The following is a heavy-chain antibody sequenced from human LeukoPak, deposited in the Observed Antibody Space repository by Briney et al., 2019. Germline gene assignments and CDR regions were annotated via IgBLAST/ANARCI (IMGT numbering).Heavy chain of an antibody. CDR2: ISYDGSNK. J-gene: IGHJ4*02. CDR3: AKIPVSYSIGWSNFDY. V-gene: IGHV3-30*18. CDR1: GFTFSSYG. D-gene: IGHD6-19*01. Sequence: GGSLRLSCAASGFTFSSYGMHWVRQAPGKGLEWVAVISYDGSNKYYADSVKGRFTISRDNSKNTLYLQMNSLRAEDTAVYYCAKIPVSYSIGWSNFDYWGQGTLVTVSS.